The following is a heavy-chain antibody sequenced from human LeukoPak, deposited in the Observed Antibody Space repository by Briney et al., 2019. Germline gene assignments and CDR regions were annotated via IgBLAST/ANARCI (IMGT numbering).Heavy chain of an antibody. CDR3: ARGDWGSPDYYYMDV. Sequence: SETLSLTCTVSGGSISSYYWSWIRQPPGKTLEWIGSIYSRGNTDYNPSLKSRVTISIDTSKNQFSLKQSSVTAADTAVYYCARGDWGSPDYYYMDVWGKGTTVTISS. CDR1: GGSISSYY. V-gene: IGHV4-59*08. J-gene: IGHJ6*03. D-gene: IGHD2-21*02. CDR2: IYSRGNT.